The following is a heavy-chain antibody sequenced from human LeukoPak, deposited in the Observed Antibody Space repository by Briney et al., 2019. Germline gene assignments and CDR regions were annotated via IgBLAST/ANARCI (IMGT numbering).Heavy chain of an antibody. CDR2: IYYSGST. Sequence: PSETLSHTCTVSGGSISSSSYYWGWIRQPPGKGLEWIGSIYYSGSTYYNPSLKSRVTISVDTSKNQVSLKLSSVIAADTAVYYCAHHSGSDAFDIWGQGTMVTVSS. J-gene: IGHJ3*02. CDR1: GGSISSSSYY. D-gene: IGHD6-19*01. CDR3: AHHSGSDAFDI. V-gene: IGHV4-39*07.